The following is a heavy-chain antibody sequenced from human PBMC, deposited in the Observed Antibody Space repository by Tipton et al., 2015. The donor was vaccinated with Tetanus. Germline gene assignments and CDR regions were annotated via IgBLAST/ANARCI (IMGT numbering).Heavy chain of an antibody. V-gene: IGHV3-7*01. D-gene: IGHD1-1*01. Sequence: SLRLSCAASGFTFSSWWMNWVRQTPGKGLEWVANMKPGGSEGYYVASARGRFTISRDNAKNSLYLQMNSLRAEDTAVYYCARDDMIGTSDYWGQGTLVTVSS. CDR1: GFTFSSWW. J-gene: IGHJ4*02. CDR3: ARDDMIGTSDY. CDR2: MKPGGSEG.